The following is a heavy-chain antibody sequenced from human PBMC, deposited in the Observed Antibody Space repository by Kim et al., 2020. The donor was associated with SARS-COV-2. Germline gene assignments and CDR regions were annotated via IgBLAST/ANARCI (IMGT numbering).Heavy chain of an antibody. CDR2: IYYSGST. D-gene: IGHD3-10*01. Sequence: SETLSLTCTVSGGSISSYYWSWIRQPPGKGLECIGYIYYSGSTNYNPSLKSRVTISVDTSKNQFSLKLSSVTAADTAVYYCARAKAKSVLLWFGVWDAFDIWGQGTMVTVSS. V-gene: IGHV4-59*01. CDR3: ARAKAKSVLLWFGVWDAFDI. CDR1: GGSISSYY. J-gene: IGHJ3*02.